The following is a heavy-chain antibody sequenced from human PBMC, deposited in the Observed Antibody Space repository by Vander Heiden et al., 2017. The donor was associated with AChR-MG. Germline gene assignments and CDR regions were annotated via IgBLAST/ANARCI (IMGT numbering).Heavy chain of an antibody. CDR3: AREPDDMVTGSTHIDY. D-gene: IGHD3-9*01. J-gene: IGHJ4*02. CDR2: ISSGSSTR. V-gene: IGHV3-48*02. Sequence: EVQLLESGGGLAQPGGSLRLSCAASRFPFSRYSMTWVRQAPGKGLEWVSYISSGSSTRYYADSGKGRFTISRDNAKNSLFLQMNRLREAATAVYYCAREPDDMVTGSTHIDYWGRGTRVTVSS. CDR1: RFPFSRYS.